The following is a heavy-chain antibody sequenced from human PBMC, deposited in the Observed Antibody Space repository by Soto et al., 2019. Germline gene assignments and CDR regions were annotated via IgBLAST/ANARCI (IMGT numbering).Heavy chain of an antibody. CDR2: IIPTFGTA. CDR3: AKGTVVVPAAIAGWFDP. J-gene: IGHJ5*02. V-gene: IGHV1-69*13. CDR1: GGTFSSYA. Sequence: SVKVSCKASGGTFSSYAISWVRQAPGQGLEWMGGIIPTFGTANYAQKFQGRVTITADESTSTAYMELSSLRSEDTAVYYCAKGTVVVPAAIAGWFDPWGQGTLVTVSS. D-gene: IGHD2-2*02.